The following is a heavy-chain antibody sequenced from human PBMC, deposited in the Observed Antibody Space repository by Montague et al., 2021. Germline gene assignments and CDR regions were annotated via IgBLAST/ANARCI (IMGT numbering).Heavy chain of an antibody. J-gene: IGHJ6*04. CDR3: ARHKTGERGFDV. V-gene: IGHV4-59*12. CDR2: IYDSGTT. D-gene: IGHD1-26*01. CDR1: SGSISEFY. Sequence: SETLSLTCTVSSGSISEFYWSWIRQSPEKGLEWIGYIYDSGTTNYNPSLKSRVTISADTSMNQFSLNLRSVTAADTAVYYCARHKTGERGFDVWGKGTTVTVSS.